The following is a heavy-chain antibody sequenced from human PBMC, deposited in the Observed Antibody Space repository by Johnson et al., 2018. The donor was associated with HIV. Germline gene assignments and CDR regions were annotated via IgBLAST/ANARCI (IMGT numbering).Heavy chain of an antibody. CDR2: IQYDGSNK. J-gene: IGHJ3*01. CDR1: GFTFSSYA. CDR3: ARAKDAAYPYDAFDV. V-gene: IGHV3-30-3*01. Sequence: QVQLVESGGGVVQPGRSLRLSCAASGFTFSSYAMHWVRQAPGKGLEWVAFIQYDGSNKYYADSVRGRFTISRDNSKNSLYLQMDSLRAEDTAMYYCARAKDAAYPYDAFDVWGHGTMVIVSA. D-gene: IGHD2-15*01.